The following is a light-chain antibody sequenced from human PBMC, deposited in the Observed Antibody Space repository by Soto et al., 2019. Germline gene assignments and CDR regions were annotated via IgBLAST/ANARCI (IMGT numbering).Light chain of an antibody. CDR2: EGS. CDR1: SSDVGSYNL. V-gene: IGLV2-23*01. CDR3: CSYSGSSTYV. Sequence: QSVLTQPASVSGSPGQSITISCTGTSSDVGSYNLVSWYQQHPGKAPKLMIYEGSKRPSGVSNRFSGSKSGNTASLTISGLQAEDEADYYCCSYSGSSTYVCGTGTKVT. J-gene: IGLJ1*01.